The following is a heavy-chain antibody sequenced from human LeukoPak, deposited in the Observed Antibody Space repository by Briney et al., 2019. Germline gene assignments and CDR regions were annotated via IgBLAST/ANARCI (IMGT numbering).Heavy chain of an antibody. CDR2: IYYSGST. D-gene: IGHD3-22*01. J-gene: IGHJ5*02. Sequence: SETLSLTCTVSGGSISSYYWSWIRQPPGKGLEWIGYIYYSGSTNYNPSLKSRVTISVDTSKNQFSLKLSSVTAADTAVYYCARYYYDSSGYYNCFDPWGQGTLVTVSS. V-gene: IGHV4-59*01. CDR1: GGSISSYY. CDR3: ARYYYDSSGYYNCFDP.